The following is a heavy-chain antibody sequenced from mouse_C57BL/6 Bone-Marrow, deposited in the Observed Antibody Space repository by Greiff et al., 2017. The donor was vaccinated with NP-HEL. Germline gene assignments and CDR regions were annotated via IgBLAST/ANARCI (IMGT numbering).Heavy chain of an antibody. Sequence: EVKLQESGPGLVKPSQSLSLTCSVTGYSITSGYYWNWIRQFPGNKLEWMGYISYDGSNNYNPSLKNRISITRDTSKNQFFLKLNSVTTEDTATYYCARDTPGSLFDYWGQGTTLTVSS. CDR1: GYSITSGYY. J-gene: IGHJ2*01. CDR3: ARDTPGSLFDY. V-gene: IGHV3-6*01. CDR2: ISYDGSN.